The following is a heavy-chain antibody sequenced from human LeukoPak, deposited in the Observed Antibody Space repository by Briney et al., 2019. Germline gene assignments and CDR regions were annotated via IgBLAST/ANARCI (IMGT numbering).Heavy chain of an antibody. CDR3: ARDYRGGTWFDP. J-gene: IGHJ5*02. CDR2: IKQDGSEK. CDR1: GFTFSSYW. D-gene: IGHD3-16*01. Sequence: PGGSLRLSCAPSGFTFSSYWISWLPQAPGKGLEWVANIKQDGSEKYYVDSVKGRFTNSRDNAQNSLYLQMNSLRAEDTAVYYCARDYRGGTWFDPWGQGTLVTVSS. V-gene: IGHV3-7*01.